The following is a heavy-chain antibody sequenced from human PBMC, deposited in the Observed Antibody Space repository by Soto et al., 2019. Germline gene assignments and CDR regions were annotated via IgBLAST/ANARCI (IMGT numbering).Heavy chain of an antibody. V-gene: IGHV4-61*01. CDR1: GGSVSSGSYY. D-gene: IGHD3-22*01. CDR2: IYYSGST. Sequence: PSETLYLTCTVSGGSVSSGSYYWSWIRQPPGKGLEWIGYIYYSGSTNYNPSLKSRVTISVDTSKDQFSLKLSSVTAADTAVYYCARVGYDSSGYYPLYYFDYWGQGTLVTVSS. CDR3: ARVGYDSSGYYPLYYFDY. J-gene: IGHJ4*02.